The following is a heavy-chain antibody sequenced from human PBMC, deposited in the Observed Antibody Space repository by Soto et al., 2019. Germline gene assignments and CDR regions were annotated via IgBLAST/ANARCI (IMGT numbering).Heavy chain of an antibody. CDR1: GGSISSGGYY. CDR2: IYYSGST. Sequence: QVQLQESGPGLVKPSQTLSLTCTVSGGSISSGGYYWSWIRQHPGKGMEWIGYIYYSGSTYYNPSLKSRVTISVDTSKNQFSLKLSSVTAADTAVYYCAREAGTRGEWPSFDPWGQGTLVTVSS. D-gene: IGHD3-10*01. CDR3: AREAGTRGEWPSFDP. J-gene: IGHJ5*02. V-gene: IGHV4-31*03.